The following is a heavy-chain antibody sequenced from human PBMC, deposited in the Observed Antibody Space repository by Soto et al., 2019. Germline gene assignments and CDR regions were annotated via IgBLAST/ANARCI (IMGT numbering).Heavy chain of an antibody. CDR1: GFTFSRCD. CDR2: ISSGASYM. J-gene: IGHJ4*02. CDR3: ARECVDTVTSITIPFDY. V-gene: IGHV3-21*01. D-gene: IGHD5-12*01. Sequence: GGSLRLSCATSGFTFSRCDLNWVRQAPGKGLEWVSFISSGASYMYYADSVKGRFTISRDNSKKSLYLQMNSLRADDTAVYYCARECVDTVTSITIPFDYWGQGALVTVSS.